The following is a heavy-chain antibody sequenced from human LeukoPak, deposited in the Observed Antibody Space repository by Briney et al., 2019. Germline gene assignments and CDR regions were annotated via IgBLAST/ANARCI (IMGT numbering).Heavy chain of an antibody. V-gene: IGHV3-74*01. CDR2: INSDGSST. CDR3: ARPYDFWTGLLDY. D-gene: IGHD3-3*01. CDR1: ESTFSSFP. Sequence: PGGSLRLSCTASESTFSSFPMSWVRQAPGRGLEWISRINSDGSSTSYADSVKGRFTISRDNAKNTLYLQMNSLRAEDTAVYYCARPYDFWTGLLDYWGQGTLVTVSS. J-gene: IGHJ4*02.